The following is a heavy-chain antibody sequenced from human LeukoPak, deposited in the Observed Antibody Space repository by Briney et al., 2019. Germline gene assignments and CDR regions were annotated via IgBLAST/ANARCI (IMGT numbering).Heavy chain of an antibody. CDR1: GFTFSNYS. CDR3: AELGITMIGGV. CDR2: ISSSGSTI. J-gene: IGHJ6*04. D-gene: IGHD3-10*02. V-gene: IGHV3-48*04. Sequence: GGSLRLSCAASGFTFSNYSMNWVRQAPGKGLEWVSYISSSGSTIYYADSVKGRFTISRDNAKNSLYLQMNSLRAEDTAVYYCAELGITMIGGVWGKGTTVTISS.